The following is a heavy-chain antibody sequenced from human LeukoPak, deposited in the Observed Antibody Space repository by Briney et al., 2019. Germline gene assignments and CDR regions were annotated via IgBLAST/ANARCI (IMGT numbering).Heavy chain of an antibody. CDR2: MNPNSGNT. J-gene: IGHJ6*02. Sequence: ASVEVSCRASGYTFTSYDINWVRQATGQGLERMGWMNPNSGNTGYAQKFQGGVTMTRNTSISTAYMELSSLRSEDTAVYYCARGGSASRYYYYGMDVWGQGTTVTVSS. CDR1: GYTFTSYD. V-gene: IGHV1-8*01. CDR3: ARGGSASRYYYYGMDV. D-gene: IGHD2-15*01.